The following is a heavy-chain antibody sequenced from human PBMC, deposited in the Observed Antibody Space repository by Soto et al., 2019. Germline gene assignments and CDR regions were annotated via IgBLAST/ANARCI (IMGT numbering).Heavy chain of an antibody. CDR3: AKEADISGYYPDY. J-gene: IGHJ4*02. CDR2: ISGSGGST. Sequence: GXLRLSCAASGFTFISYAMSWVRQAPGKVLEWVSVISGSGGSTHYADSVKGRSTISRDNSKNTLHLQVNSLRGEDTAVYYCAKEADISGYYPDYWGQGTQVTVSS. D-gene: IGHD3-22*01. CDR1: GFTFISYA. V-gene: IGHV3-23*01.